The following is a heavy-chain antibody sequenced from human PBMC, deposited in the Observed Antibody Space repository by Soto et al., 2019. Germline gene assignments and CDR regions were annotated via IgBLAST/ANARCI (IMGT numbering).Heavy chain of an antibody. V-gene: IGHV3-30*18. CDR3: AKDLDIVVVVAALYYYGMDV. Sequence: GGSLRLSCAASGFTFSSYGMHWVRQAPGKGLEGVAVISYDGSNKYYADSVKGRFTISRDNSKNTLYLQMNSLRAEDTAVYYCAKDLDIVVVVAALYYYGMDVWGQGTTVTVSS. CDR2: ISYDGSNK. CDR1: GFTFSSYG. D-gene: IGHD2-15*01. J-gene: IGHJ6*02.